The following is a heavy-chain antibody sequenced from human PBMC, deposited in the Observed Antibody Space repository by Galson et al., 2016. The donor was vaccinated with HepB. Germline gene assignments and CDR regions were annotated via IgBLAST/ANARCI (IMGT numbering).Heavy chain of an antibody. Sequence: SLRLSCAASGFIFSSYGMHWVRQAPGKGLEWVALISSTGNDIYYSDSAEGRFTISRDNSRNTLDPQMNSLRAEDSAVYFCAKGYYFNSGSFSDWGQGTLVTVSS. CDR3: AKGYYFNSGSFSD. D-gene: IGHD3-10*01. V-gene: IGHV3-30*18. J-gene: IGHJ4*02. CDR1: GFIFSSYG. CDR2: ISSTGNDI.